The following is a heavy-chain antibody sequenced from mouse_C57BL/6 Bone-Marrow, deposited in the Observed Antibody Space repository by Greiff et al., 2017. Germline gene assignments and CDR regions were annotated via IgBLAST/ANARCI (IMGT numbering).Heavy chain of an antibody. J-gene: IGHJ4*01. Sequence: QVQLKESGAELVRPGTSVKVSCKASGYAFTNYLIEWVKQRPGQGLEWIGVINPGSGGTNYNEKFKGKATLTADKSSSTAYMQLSSLTSEDSAVYFCARRGALMDYWGQGTSVTVSS. CDR2: INPGSGGT. D-gene: IGHD6-1*01. CDR3: ARRGALMDY. CDR1: GYAFTNYL. V-gene: IGHV1-54*01.